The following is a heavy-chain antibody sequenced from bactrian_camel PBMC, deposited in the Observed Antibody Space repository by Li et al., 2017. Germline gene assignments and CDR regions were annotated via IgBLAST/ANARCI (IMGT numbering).Heavy chain of an antibody. CDR1: GYTYSSYC. CDR2: IADDAST. Sequence: LVESGGGSVQAGGSLRLSCAASGYTYSSYCMGWFRQAPGKEREGIAAIADDASTTYADSAQGRFTISKDSAKRILYLQMNALQPDDTAVYTCALGARTGSTNDCTPWGMDCWGQGTQVTISS. V-gene: IGHV3S1*01. J-gene: IGHJ7*01. D-gene: IGHD1*01.